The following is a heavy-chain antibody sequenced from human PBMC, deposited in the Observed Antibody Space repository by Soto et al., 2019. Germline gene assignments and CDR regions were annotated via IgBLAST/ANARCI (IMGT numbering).Heavy chain of an antibody. CDR2: ISGSSTYL. CDR1: GFTFSNYN. D-gene: IGHD5-12*01. CDR3: ARDYVDIVAREGFDI. J-gene: IGHJ3*02. Sequence: EVQLVESGGGLVKPGGSLRLSCAASGFTFSNYNMNWVRQAPGKGLEWVSSISGSSTYLYYADSVKGRFTISRDNAKTSLFLQMNSLRADDTAVYYCARDYVDIVAREGFDIWGQGTMVTVSS. V-gene: IGHV3-21*01.